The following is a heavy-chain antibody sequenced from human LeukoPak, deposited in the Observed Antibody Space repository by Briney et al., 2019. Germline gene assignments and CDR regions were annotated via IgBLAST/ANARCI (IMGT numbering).Heavy chain of an antibody. D-gene: IGHD3-22*01. J-gene: IGHJ4*02. CDR1: GFTFSGSA. CDR3: TRQDYYDSSGYYPFDY. Sequence: GGSLRLSCAASGFTFSGSAMHWVRQASGKGLEWVGRIRNKANNYATAYAASVKGRFTISRDDSKNTAYLQMNSLKTEDTAVYYCTRQDYYDSSGYYPFDYWGQGTLVTVSS. CDR2: IRNKANNYAT. V-gene: IGHV3-73*01.